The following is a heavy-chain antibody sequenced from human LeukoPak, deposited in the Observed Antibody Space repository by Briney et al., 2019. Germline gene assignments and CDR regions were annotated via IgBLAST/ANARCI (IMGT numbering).Heavy chain of an antibody. CDR1: GYTFTSYG. CDR3: ARDSGGYYYDAFDI. D-gene: IGHD3-22*01. V-gene: IGHV1-18*01. J-gene: IGHJ3*02. Sequence: EASVKVSCKASGYTFTSYGISWVRQAPGQGLEWMGWISAYNGNTNYAQKLQGRVTMTTDTSTSTAYMELRSLRSDDTAVYYCARDSGGYYYDAFDIWGQGTTITASS. CDR2: ISAYNGNT.